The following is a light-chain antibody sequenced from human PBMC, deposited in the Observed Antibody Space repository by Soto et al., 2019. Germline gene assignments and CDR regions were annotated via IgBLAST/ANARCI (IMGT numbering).Light chain of an antibody. J-gene: IGLJ3*02. CDR2: GNS. Sequence: QSVLTQPPSVSGAPGQRVTISCSGTSSNIGAGYDVHWYPQLPGTAPKLLIYGNSNRLSGVPDRFSGSESGTSASLAITGLQAEDEADYYCQSYDSSLSHWLFGGGTKLTVL. V-gene: IGLV1-40*01. CDR1: SSNIGAGYD. CDR3: QSYDSSLSHWL.